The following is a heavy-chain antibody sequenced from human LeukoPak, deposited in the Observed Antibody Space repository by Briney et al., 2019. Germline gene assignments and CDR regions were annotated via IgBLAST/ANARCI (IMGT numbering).Heavy chain of an antibody. D-gene: IGHD3-10*01. CDR2: ISGSGGST. CDR1: GFTFSSYA. J-gene: IGHJ4*02. Sequence: GGSLRLSCAASGFTFSSYAMSWVRQAPGKGLEWVSAISGSGGSTYYADSVKGRFTISRDNSKNTLYLQMNSLRAEDTAVYYCAKDVGYGSGSLIDYWGQGTLVTVSS. CDR3: AKDVGYGSGSLIDY. V-gene: IGHV3-23*01.